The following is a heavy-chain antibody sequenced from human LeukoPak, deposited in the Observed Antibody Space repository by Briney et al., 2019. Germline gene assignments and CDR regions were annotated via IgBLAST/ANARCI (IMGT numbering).Heavy chain of an antibody. CDR3: ARDMGQNSGYDRRRQYNWFDP. CDR2: IYTSGST. D-gene: IGHD5-12*01. CDR1: GGSISSYY. J-gene: IGHJ5*02. V-gene: IGHV4-4*07. Sequence: SETLSLTCTVSGGSISSYYWSWIRQPAGKGLEWIGRIYTSGSTNYNPSLKSRVTMSVDTSKNQFSQKLSSVTAADTAVYYCARDMGQNSGYDRRRQYNWFDPWGQGTLVTVSS.